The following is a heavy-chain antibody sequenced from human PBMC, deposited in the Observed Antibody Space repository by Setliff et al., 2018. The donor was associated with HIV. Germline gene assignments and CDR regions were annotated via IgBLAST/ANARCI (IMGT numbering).Heavy chain of an antibody. CDR1: GGSFRNYY. CDR3: ASRRXXEFYFDI. D-gene: IGHD3-10*01. V-gene: IGHV4-34*01. CDR2: INHSEIK. Sequence: PSETLSLTCAVYGGSFRNYYWRWIRQTRGEGPEWIGEINHSEIKKYNPSLESRVTISLDTSKNPFSLQLTSVTAAAPSFYYCASRRXXEFYFDIWGQGTPVTVSS. J-gene: IGHJ4*02.